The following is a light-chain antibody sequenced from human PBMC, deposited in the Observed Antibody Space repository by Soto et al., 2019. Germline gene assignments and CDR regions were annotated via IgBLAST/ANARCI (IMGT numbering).Light chain of an antibody. CDR1: SGSIASNY. CDR3: QSYDSSNPNVV. Sequence: NFMLTQPHSVSESPGKTVTISCTRSSGSIASNYVQWYQQRPGSAPTTVIYEDNQRPSGVPDRFSGSIDSSSNSASLNISGLKTEDEADYYCQSYDSSNPNVVFGGGTKLTVL. CDR2: EDN. J-gene: IGLJ2*01. V-gene: IGLV6-57*04.